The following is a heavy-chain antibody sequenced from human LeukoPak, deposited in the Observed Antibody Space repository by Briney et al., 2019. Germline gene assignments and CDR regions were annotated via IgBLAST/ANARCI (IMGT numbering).Heavy chain of an antibody. CDR1: GFTFSRNW. J-gene: IGHJ4*02. D-gene: IGHD3-3*02. Sequence: GGSLRLSCAASGFTFSRNWMHWVRQAPGKGLVWVSRINSDGSSTSYADSVEGRFTISRDNAKNTLYLQMNSLRGEDTAVYYCAASISHNYFDYWGQGTLVPVSS. V-gene: IGHV3-74*01. CDR2: INSDGSST. CDR3: AASISHNYFDY.